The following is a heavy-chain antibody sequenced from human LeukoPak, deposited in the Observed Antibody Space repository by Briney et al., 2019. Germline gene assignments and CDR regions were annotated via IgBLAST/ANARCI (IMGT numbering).Heavy chain of an antibody. CDR2: ISIDGGDT. D-gene: IGHD3-10*01. CDR3: ARGPYYAAGSFDY. J-gene: IGHJ4*02. CDR1: GFSFSSNW. Sequence: GGSLRLSCAASGFSFSSNWMHWVRQAPGKGLVWVSRISIDGGDTVYADSVKGRFTVSRDNAKDTLYLQMNSLRVVDTAVYYCARGPYYAAGSFDYWGQGTLVTVSS. V-gene: IGHV3-74*01.